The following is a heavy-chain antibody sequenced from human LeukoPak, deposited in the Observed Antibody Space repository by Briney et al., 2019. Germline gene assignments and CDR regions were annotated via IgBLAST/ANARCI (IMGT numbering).Heavy chain of an antibody. J-gene: IGHJ3*02. CDR2: IYYSGST. V-gene: IGHV4-39*01. CDR3: ARHEGTAYGSDYAFDI. D-gene: IGHD3-10*01. Sequence: SETLSLTCTVSGGSISSSSYYWGWIRQPPGKGLEWIGSIYYSGSTYYNPSLKSRVTISVDTSKNQFSLKLSSVTAADTAVYYCARHEGTAYGSDYAFDIWGQGTMATVSS. CDR1: GGSISSSSYY.